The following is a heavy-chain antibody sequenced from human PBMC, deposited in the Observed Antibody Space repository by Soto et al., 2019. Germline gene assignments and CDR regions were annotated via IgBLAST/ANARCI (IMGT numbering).Heavy chain of an antibody. CDR1: GDRVSSNTAC. CDR2: TYFRSKWYN. V-gene: IGHV6-1*01. Sequence: SQTPSLTCSISGDRVSSNTACSNWIGTSPSSGLEWLRRTYFRSKWYNDYAVSVKSRIIINPDTSNNQFSLQLNSVTPEDTAVYFCAKGDNLGPKTGYAFDPWGQGIMVTVSS. CDR3: AKGDNLGPKTGYAFDP. J-gene: IGHJ5*02. D-gene: IGHD5-12*01.